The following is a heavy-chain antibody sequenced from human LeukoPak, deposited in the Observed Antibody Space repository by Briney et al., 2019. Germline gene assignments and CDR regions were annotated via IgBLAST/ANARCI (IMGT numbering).Heavy chain of an antibody. CDR3: ARNQVAVGYYYGMDV. Sequence: GGSLRLSCAASGFTFSSYWMHWVRQAPGKGLVWVSRINSDGSSTSYADSVKGRFTISGDNAKNTLYLQMNSLRAEDTAVYYCARNQVAVGYYYGMDVWGQGTTVTVSS. CDR1: GFTFSSYW. CDR2: INSDGSST. J-gene: IGHJ6*02. V-gene: IGHV3-74*01. D-gene: IGHD6-19*01.